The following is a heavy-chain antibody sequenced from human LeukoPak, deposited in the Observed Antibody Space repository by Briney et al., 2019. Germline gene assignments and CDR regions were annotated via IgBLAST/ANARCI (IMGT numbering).Heavy chain of an antibody. D-gene: IGHD4-23*01. CDR2: IYYSGST. CDR3: ARAPVVTEYYFDY. J-gene: IGHJ4*02. CDR1: GGSISSYS. V-gene: IGHV4-59*01. Sequence: SETLSLTCTVSGGSISSYSCSWIRQPPGSGLEWIGYIYYSGSTNYNTSLKSRVTISVDTSNSQVSLKLSSVTAADTAVYYCARAPVVTEYYFDYRGQGTLVTVSS.